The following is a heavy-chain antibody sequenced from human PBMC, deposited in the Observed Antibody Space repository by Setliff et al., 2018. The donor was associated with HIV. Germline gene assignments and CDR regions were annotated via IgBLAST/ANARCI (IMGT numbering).Heavy chain of an antibody. CDR3: ARDLDIVVVVAATEYGMDV. V-gene: IGHV1-2*02. D-gene: IGHD2-15*01. CDR2: INPNSGGT. J-gene: IGHJ6*02. CDR1: GYTFTGYY. Sequence: ASVKVSCKASGYTFTGYYMHWVRQAPGQGPEWMGWINPNSGGTNYAQKFQGRVTMTRDTSISTAYMELSRLRSDDTAVYYCARDLDIVVVVAATEYGMDVWGQGTTVTVSS.